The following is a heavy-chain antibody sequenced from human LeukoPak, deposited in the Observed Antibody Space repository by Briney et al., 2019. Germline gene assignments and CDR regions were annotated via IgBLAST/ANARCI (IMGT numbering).Heavy chain of an antibody. D-gene: IGHD3-22*01. V-gene: IGHV4-61*08. CDR3: ARGYYDSSGQFDY. CDR1: GGSISSGGYY. Sequence: PSQTLSLTCTVSGGSISSGGYYWSWIRQPPGKGLEWIGYIYYSGSTNYNPSLKSRVTISVDTSKNQFSLKLSSVTAADTAVYYCARGYYDSSGQFDYWGQGTLVTVSS. J-gene: IGHJ4*02. CDR2: IYYSGST.